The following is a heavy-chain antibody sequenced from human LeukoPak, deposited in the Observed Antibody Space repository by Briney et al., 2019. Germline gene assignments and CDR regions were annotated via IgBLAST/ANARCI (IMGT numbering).Heavy chain of an antibody. Sequence: ASVKVSCKVSGYTLTELSMHWVRQAPGKGLEWMGGLDPEDGETIYAQKFQGRVTMTEDTSTDTAYMELSSLRSEDTAVYYCATGQGGQLDFDYWGQGTLVTVSS. D-gene: IGHD6-13*01. J-gene: IGHJ4*02. CDR1: GYTLTELS. CDR2: LDPEDGET. CDR3: ATGQGGQLDFDY. V-gene: IGHV1-24*01.